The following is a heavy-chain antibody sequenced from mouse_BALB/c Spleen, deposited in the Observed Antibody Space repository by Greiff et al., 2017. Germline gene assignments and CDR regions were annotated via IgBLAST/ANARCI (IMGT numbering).Heavy chain of an antibody. CDR1: GYTFTSYW. D-gene: IGHD1-1*01. CDR3: AHYGSSYGFAY. V-gene: IGHV1-7*01. J-gene: IGHJ3*01. Sequence: VQLQQSGAELAKPGASVKMSCKASGYTFTSYWMHWVQQRPGQGLEWIGYINPSTGYTEYNQKFKDKATLTADKSSSTAYMQLSSLTSEDSAVYYCAHYGSSYGFAYWGQGTLVTVSA. CDR2: INPSTGYT.